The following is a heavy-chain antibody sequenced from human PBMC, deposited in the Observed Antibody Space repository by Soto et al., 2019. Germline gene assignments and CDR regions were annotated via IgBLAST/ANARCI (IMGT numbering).Heavy chain of an antibody. Sequence: QVQLVQSGAEVKKPGASVKVSCKTSGYTFTSYAVHWARQAPGQRLEWMGWINAGNGNTEYSQKFQVRVTFTRDTSASTAHMELSSLRSEDTAVYDFVAVDYGDYCGQGTLVTVSS. CDR1: GYTFTSYA. CDR3: VAVDYGDY. V-gene: IGHV1-3*01. CDR2: INAGNGNT. J-gene: IGHJ4*02. D-gene: IGHD6-19*01.